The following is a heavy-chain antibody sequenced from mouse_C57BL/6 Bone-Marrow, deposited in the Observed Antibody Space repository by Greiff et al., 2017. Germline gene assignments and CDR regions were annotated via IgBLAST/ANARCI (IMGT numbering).Heavy chain of an antibody. CDR3: ARSGDYDENYYAMDY. Sequence: QVQLQQPGAELVMPGASVKLSCKASGYTFTSYWMHWVKQRPGQGLEWIGEIDPSDSYTNYNQKFKGKSTLTVDKSSSPAYMQLSSLTSEDSAVYYCARSGDYDENYYAMDYWGQGTSVTVSS. D-gene: IGHD2-4*01. V-gene: IGHV1-69*01. J-gene: IGHJ4*01. CDR2: IDPSDSYT. CDR1: GYTFTSYW.